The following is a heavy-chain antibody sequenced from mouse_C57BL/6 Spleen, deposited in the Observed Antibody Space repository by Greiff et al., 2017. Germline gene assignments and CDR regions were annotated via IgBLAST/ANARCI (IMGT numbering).Heavy chain of an antibody. D-gene: IGHD2-4*01. CDR1: GYTFTSYW. J-gene: IGHJ2*01. Sequence: QVQLQQPGAELVKPGASVKLSCKASGYTFTSYWMQWVKQRPGQGLEWIGEIDPSDSYTNYHQKFKGKATLTVDTSSSTAYMQLSSLTSEDSAVYYCARTYYDYGGRYYFDYWGQGTTLTVSS. CDR3: ARTYYDYGGRYYFDY. V-gene: IGHV1-50*01. CDR2: IDPSDSYT.